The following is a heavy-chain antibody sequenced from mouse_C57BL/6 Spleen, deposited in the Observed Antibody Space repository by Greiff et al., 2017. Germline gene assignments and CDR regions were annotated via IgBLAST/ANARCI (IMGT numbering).Heavy chain of an antibody. Sequence: EVHLVESGGDLVKPGGSLKLSCAASGFTFSSYGMSWVRQTPDKRLEWVATISSGGSYTYYPDSVKGRFTISRDNAKNTLYLQMSSLKSEDTALYYCERQGYYGSSPAWFAYWGQGTLVTVSA. CDR1: GFTFSSYG. CDR2: ISSGGSYT. D-gene: IGHD1-1*01. CDR3: ERQGYYGSSPAWFAY. V-gene: IGHV5-6*01. J-gene: IGHJ3*01.